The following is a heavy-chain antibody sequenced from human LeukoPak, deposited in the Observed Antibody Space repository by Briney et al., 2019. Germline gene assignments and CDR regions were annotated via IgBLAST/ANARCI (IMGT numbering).Heavy chain of an antibody. CDR1: GGSVTSGGYY. D-gene: IGHD6-19*01. CDR2: VYYTGST. J-gene: IGHJ4*02. V-gene: IGHV4-61*08. Sequence: PSETLSFTCTVSGGSVTSGGYYWSWIRQHPGKGLEWIGYVYYTGSTYYNPSLKSRVTISVDTSKNQFSLKLSSVTAADTAVYYCARGRGIAVAYWGQGTLVTVSS. CDR3: ARGRGIAVAY.